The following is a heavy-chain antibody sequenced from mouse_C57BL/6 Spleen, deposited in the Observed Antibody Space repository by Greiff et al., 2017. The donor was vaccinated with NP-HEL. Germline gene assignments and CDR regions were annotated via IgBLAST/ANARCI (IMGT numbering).Heavy chain of an antibody. J-gene: IGHJ2*01. Sequence: VQLQQSGAELVKPGASVKLSCTASGFNIKDYYMHWVKQRTEQGLEWIGRIDPEDGETKYVPKFQGKATITADTSSNTAYLQLSSLTSEDTAVYYCARRGGSSFYFDYWGQGTTLTVSS. CDR3: ARRGGSSFYFDY. D-gene: IGHD1-1*01. CDR1: GFNIKDYY. CDR2: IDPEDGET. V-gene: IGHV14-2*01.